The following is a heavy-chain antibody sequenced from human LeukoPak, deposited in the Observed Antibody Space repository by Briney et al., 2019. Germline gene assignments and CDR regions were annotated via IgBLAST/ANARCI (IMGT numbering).Heavy chain of an antibody. J-gene: IGHJ4*02. CDR3: AKDLGYDSSGYLD. V-gene: IGHV3-30*18. Sequence: PGGSLRLSCAASGFTFSSYGMHWVRQAPGKGLEWVAVISYDGSNKYYADSAKGRFTISRDNSKNTLYLQMNSLRAEDTAVYYCAKDLGYDSSGYLDWGQGTLVTVSS. D-gene: IGHD3-22*01. CDR1: GFTFSSYG. CDR2: ISYDGSNK.